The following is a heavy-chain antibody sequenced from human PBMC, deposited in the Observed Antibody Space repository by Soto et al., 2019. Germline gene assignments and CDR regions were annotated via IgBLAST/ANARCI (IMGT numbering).Heavy chain of an antibody. D-gene: IGHD4-4*01. CDR2: ISSSSSYI. J-gene: IGHJ5*02. CDR1: GFTFSSYS. CDR3: ARGPLTTVTHNWFDP. Sequence: EVQLVESGGGLVKPGGSLRLSCAASGFTFSSYSMNWVRQAPGKGLEWVSSISSSSSYIYYADSVKGRFTISRDNAKNSLYLQMNSLRAEDTAVYYCARGPLTTVTHNWFDPWGQGTLVTVSS. V-gene: IGHV3-21*01.